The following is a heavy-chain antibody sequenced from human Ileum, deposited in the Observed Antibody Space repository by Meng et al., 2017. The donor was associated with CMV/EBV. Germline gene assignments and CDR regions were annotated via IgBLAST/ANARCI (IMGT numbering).Heavy chain of an antibody. CDR3: ATGGAAQSSTNRNHFDY. CDR2: IVPIVTTT. CDR1: GDTFNNYA. V-gene: IGHV1-69*06. D-gene: IGHD1-26*01. Sequence: SVKVSCKVSGDTFNNYAISWVRQAPGQGLEWVGGIVPIVTTTNYAQKFQGRVTITADKSTSTAYMELSSLRSEDTAVYFCATGGAAQSSTNRNHFDYWGQGTLVTVSS. J-gene: IGHJ4*02.